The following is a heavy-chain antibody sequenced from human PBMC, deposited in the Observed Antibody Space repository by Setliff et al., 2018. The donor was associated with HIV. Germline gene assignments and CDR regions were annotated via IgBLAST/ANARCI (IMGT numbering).Heavy chain of an antibody. CDR1: GGSISSYY. Sequence: SETLSLTCTVSGGSISSYYWSWIRQPAGKGLEWIGRIYTSGSTNYNPSLKSRVTMSVDTSKNQFSLKLSSVTAADTAVYYCARGSGYFYSRGPPYNWFDPWGQGTLVTVSS. J-gene: IGHJ5*02. CDR3: ARGSGYFYSRGPPYNWFDP. V-gene: IGHV4-4*07. CDR2: IYTSGST. D-gene: IGHD3-22*01.